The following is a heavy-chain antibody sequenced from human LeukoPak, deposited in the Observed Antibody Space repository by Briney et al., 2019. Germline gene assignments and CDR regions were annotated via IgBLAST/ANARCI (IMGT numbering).Heavy chain of an antibody. CDR1: GFTVSNNY. J-gene: IGHJ4*02. CDR3: ASYSSLDY. D-gene: IGHD3-22*01. V-gene: IGHV3-53*01. CDR2: IYSGGSR. Sequence: GGSLRLSCAASGFTVSNNYMSWVRQAAGKGLEWVSLIYSGGSRYYADSVKGRFTISRDNSKNTLYLQMNSLRADDTAVYYCASYSSLDYWGQGALVTVSS.